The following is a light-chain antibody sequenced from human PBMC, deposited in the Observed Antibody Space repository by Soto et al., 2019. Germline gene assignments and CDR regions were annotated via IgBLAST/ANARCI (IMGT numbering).Light chain of an antibody. CDR3: CSYAGSTTRVV. CDR1: SSDVVTYKY. Sequence: QSALTQPGSVSGSPGQSIAISCTGTSSDVVTYKYVSWYQQHPGKAPKLMIYEVSIRPSGVSDRFSGSKSGNTASLTISGLRPEDEAYYYCCSYAGSTTRVVFGGGTKLTVL. CDR2: EVS. V-gene: IGLV2-14*01. J-gene: IGLJ2*01.